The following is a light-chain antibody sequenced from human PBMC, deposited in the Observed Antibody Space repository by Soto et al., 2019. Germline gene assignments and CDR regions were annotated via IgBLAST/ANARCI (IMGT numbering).Light chain of an antibody. Sequence: SYELPQPPSVSVAPGQTARITCGGNNIGIKCVHWYQQKPRQAPVLVVYDDSDRHSGIPERFSGSNSGNTATLTISRVEAGDEADYYCHVCDSSSDHVVFGGGTKPTVL. CDR1: NIGIKC. J-gene: IGLJ2*01. CDR2: DDS. CDR3: HVCDSSSDHVV. V-gene: IGLV3-21*02.